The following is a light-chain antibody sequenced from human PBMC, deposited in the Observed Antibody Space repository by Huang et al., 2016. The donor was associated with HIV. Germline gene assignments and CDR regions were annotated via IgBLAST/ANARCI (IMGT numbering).Light chain of an antibody. CDR3: QQGYTTSLT. J-gene: IGKJ1*01. CDR2: ATD. CDR1: QRITTY. Sequence: DIQMTQSPPSLSASVGDRVTITCRASQRITTYLNWYQQKPGKAPTLLIYATDSLQSGVPSRFSGRGSGTEFTLTISSLQPDDFATYYCQQGYTTSLTFGPGTKVE. V-gene: IGKV1-39*01.